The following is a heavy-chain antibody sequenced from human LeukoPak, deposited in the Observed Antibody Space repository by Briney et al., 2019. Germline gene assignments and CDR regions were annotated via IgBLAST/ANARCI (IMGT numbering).Heavy chain of an antibody. D-gene: IGHD2-8*01. CDR2: INHSGSS. V-gene: IGHV4-34*03. CDR3: AQSREYCTNGVCSPFFDY. J-gene: IGHJ4*02. CDR1: GGSFSGYH. Sequence: SSETLSLKCAVYGGSFSGYHWSWIRQPPGKGLEWIGEINHSGSSNYNPSLKSRVTISVDMSKNQFSPKLSSVTAADTAVYYCAQSREYCTNGVCSPFFDYWGQGTLVTVSS.